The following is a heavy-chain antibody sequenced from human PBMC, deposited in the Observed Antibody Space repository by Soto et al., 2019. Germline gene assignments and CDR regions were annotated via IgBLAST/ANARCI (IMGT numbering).Heavy chain of an antibody. D-gene: IGHD3-22*01. CDR2: IKPDGSEK. V-gene: IGHV3-7*01. Sequence: EVQLVDSGGDLVQPGESLRLSCAASGFPFSSYWMSWVRQAPGKGLEWVANIKPDGSEKYYVDSVKGRFTISRDNAKASLYLQMNSLRAEDTALYFCVRGGYFFNDWGQGTLVTVYS. J-gene: IGHJ4*02. CDR3: VRGGYFFND. CDR1: GFPFSSYW.